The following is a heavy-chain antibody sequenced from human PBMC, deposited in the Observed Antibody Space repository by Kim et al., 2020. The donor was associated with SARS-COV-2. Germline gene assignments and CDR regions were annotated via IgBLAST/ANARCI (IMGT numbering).Heavy chain of an antibody. CDR3: ARGVRGVIDLDY. J-gene: IGHJ4*02. CDR1: GFTFSSYD. CDR2: IGTAGDT. Sequence: GGSLRLSCAASGFTFSSYDMHWVRQATGKGLEWVSAIGTAGDTYYPGSVKGRFTISRENAKNSLYLQMNSLRGGDTAVYYCARGVRGVIDLDYWGQGTLVTVSS. D-gene: IGHD3-10*01. V-gene: IGHV3-13*01.